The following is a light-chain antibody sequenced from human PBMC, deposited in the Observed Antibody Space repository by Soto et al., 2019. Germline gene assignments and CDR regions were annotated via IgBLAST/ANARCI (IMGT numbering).Light chain of an antibody. Sequence: QSALAQPASVSGSRGQSITISCTGTSSDVGRYNYVSWFQQHPGKVPKLIIYDVSNWPSGVSDRVSGSKSGNTASLTISGLHPEDEADYYCSSFTSSSTVVFGTGTKVTVL. CDR1: SSDVGRYNY. V-gene: IGLV2-14*03. CDR3: SSFTSSSTVV. CDR2: DVS. J-gene: IGLJ1*01.